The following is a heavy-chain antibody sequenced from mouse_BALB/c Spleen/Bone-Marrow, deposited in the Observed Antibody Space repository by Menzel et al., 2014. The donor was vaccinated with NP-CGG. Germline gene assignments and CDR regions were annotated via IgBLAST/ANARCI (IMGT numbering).Heavy chain of an antibody. CDR2: IDPETGGT. CDR3: TRLDSSGYGAY. J-gene: IGHJ3*01. D-gene: IGHD3-2*01. Sequence: VKLMESGAELVRPGASVTLSCKASGYTFTDHEMHWLKQTPVHGLEWIGAIDPETGGTAYNQKFKGRATLTTDKSSSTAYMELRSLTSEDSAVYYCTRLDSSGYGAYWGQGTLVTVSA. CDR1: GYTFTDHE. V-gene: IGHV1-15*01.